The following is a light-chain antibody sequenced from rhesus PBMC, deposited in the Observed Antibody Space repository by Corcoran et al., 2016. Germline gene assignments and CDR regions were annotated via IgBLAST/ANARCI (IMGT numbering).Light chain of an antibody. CDR2: GAS. CDR1: QSVSRH. V-gene: IGKV3S9*01. Sequence: EIVMTQSPATLSLSPGERATLSCRAGQSVSRHVAWYQQQPEQAPRLLIYGASTRATGIPVRFSGSGSGTDFTLISSSLEPEDVGVYYCQQYNNWYSFGQGTKVEIK. J-gene: IGKJ2*01. CDR3: QQYNNWYS.